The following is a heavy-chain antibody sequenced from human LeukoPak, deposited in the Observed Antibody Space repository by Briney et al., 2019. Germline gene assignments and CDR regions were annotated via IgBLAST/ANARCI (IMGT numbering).Heavy chain of an antibody. CDR3: ARAPANYYDSSGLLDY. J-gene: IGHJ4*02. Sequence: SVKVSCKASGGTFSSYAISWVRQAPGQGLEWMGGIIPIFGTANYAQKFQGRVTITADESTSTAYMELSSLRSEDTAVYYCARAPANYYDSSGLLDYRGQGTLVTVSS. D-gene: IGHD3-22*01. CDR1: GGTFSSYA. CDR2: IIPIFGTA. V-gene: IGHV1-69*13.